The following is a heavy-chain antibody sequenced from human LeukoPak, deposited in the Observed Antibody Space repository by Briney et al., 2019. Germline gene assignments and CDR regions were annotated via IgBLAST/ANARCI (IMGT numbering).Heavy chain of an antibody. J-gene: IGHJ4*02. V-gene: IGHV4-59*08. D-gene: IGHD2-8*02. CDR3: AGHHPRNTVDF. CDR1: GGSLSSYY. Sequence: TSETLSLTCTVSGGSLSSYYWSWVRQPPGKGLEWIGYIYTTGSTNYNPSLKSRVTISLDTSKNQFSLKLSSVTAADTAVYYCAGHHPRNTVDFWGQGTLVTVSS. CDR2: IYTTGST.